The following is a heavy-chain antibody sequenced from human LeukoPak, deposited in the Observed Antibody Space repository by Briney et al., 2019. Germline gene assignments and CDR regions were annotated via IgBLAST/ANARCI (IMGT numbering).Heavy chain of an antibody. CDR1: GFTFSSYA. V-gene: IGHV3-64*01. D-gene: IGHD2-2*01. J-gene: IGHJ4*02. Sequence: PGGSLRLSCAASGFTFSSYAMHWVRQAPGKGLEYVSAISSNGGSTYYANSVKGRFTISRDNSKNTLYLQMGSLRAEDMAVYYCASGTTDIVVVPATLRNYYFDYWGQGTLVTVSS. CDR3: ASGTTDIVVVPATLRNYYFDY. CDR2: ISSNGGST.